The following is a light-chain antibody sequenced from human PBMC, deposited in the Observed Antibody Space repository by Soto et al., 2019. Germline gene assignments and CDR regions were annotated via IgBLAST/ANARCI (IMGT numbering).Light chain of an antibody. J-gene: IGKJ2*01. V-gene: IGKV3-20*01. CDR1: QSVGSNY. Sequence: EIVLTQSPGTLSLSPGERATLSCRASQSVGSNYLAWYQQKPDQAPRLLIYGASTSASGIADRFSGSGSGTDFTLTISRLEPEDFAVYYCQQYGSSAPYTFGQGTKLEIK. CDR2: GAS. CDR3: QQYGSSAPYT.